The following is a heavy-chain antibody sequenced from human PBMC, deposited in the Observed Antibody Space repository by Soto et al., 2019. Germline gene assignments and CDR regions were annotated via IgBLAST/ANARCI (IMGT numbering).Heavy chain of an antibody. CDR3: ASFHCSGGSCYPGAYWFDP. CDR2: IYPGDSDT. V-gene: IGHV5-51*01. CDR1: GYSFTSYW. D-gene: IGHD2-15*01. Sequence: GESLKISCKGSGYSFTSYWIGWVRQMPGKGLEWMGIIYPGDSDTRYSPSFQGQVTISADKSISTAYLQWSSLKASDTAMYYCASFHCSGGSCYPGAYWFDPWGQGTLVTVSS. J-gene: IGHJ5*02.